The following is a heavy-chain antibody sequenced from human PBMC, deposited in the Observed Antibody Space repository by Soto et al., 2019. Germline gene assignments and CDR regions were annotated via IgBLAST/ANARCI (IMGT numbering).Heavy chain of an antibody. CDR1: GFTFSSYA. CDR3: AKEINYYVSGSYFDY. Sequence: PGGSLRLSCAASGFTFSSYAMSWVRQAPGKGLEWVSTISGSGGSTNYADSVKGRFTISRDNSKNTLYLQMNSLRAEDTAVYFCAKEINYYVSGSYFDYWGQGALVTVSS. D-gene: IGHD3-10*01. V-gene: IGHV3-23*01. CDR2: ISGSGGST. J-gene: IGHJ4*02.